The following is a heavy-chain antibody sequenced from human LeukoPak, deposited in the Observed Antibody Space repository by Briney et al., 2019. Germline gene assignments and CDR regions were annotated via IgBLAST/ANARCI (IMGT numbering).Heavy chain of an antibody. CDR2: INPNSGGT. Sequence: ASVKVSCKASGYTFTGYYMHWVRQAPGQGLEWMGWINPNSGGTNYAQKFQGRVTMTRDTSISTAYMELSRLRSNDTAVDYCAREGALLWFGELSQGWFDPWGQGTLVTVSS. V-gene: IGHV1-2*02. CDR3: AREGALLWFGELSQGWFDP. D-gene: IGHD3-10*01. J-gene: IGHJ5*02. CDR1: GYTFTGYY.